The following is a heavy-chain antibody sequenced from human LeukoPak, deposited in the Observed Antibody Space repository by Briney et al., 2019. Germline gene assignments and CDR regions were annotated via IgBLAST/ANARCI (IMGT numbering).Heavy chain of an antibody. CDR2: ISHSGSNL. CDR3: ARGDSSGVPDY. J-gene: IGHJ4*02. V-gene: IGHV3-11*01. CDR1: GFTFSDSF. Sequence: GGSLRLSCAASGFTFSDSFMNWIRQAPGKGLEWLSYISHSGSNLDYAESVRGRFTISRDNANHSLYLQINSLRVEDTAVYYCARGDSSGVPDYWGQGTLVTVSS. D-gene: IGHD3-22*01.